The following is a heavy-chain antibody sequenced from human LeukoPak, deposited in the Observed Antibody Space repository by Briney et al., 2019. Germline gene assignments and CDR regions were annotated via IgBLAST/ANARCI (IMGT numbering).Heavy chain of an antibody. CDR1: GYTFTSYD. J-gene: IGHJ6*03. D-gene: IGHD1-7*01. V-gene: IGHV1-18*01. CDR2: ISAYNGNT. CDR3: ARGITGTTRYYYYYMDV. Sequence: ASVKVSCKASGYTFTSYDISWVRQAPGQGLEWMGWISAYNGNTNYAQKLQGRVTMTTDTSTSTAYMELRSLRSDDTAVYYCARGITGTTRYYYYYMDVWGKGTTVTVSS.